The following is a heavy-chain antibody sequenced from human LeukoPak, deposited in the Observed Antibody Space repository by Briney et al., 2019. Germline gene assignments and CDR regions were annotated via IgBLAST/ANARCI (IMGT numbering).Heavy chain of an antibody. J-gene: IGHJ4*02. CDR2: IYYSGST. D-gene: IGHD3-9*01. Sequence: PSETLSLTCTVSGGPISSSSYYWGWIRQPPGQGLEWIGSIYYSGSTYYNPSLKSRVTISVDTSKNQFSLKLSSVTAADTAVYYCARGSGVLRYFDWLLFFDYWGQGTLVTVSS. CDR3: ARGSGVLRYFDWLLFFDY. V-gene: IGHV4-39*01. CDR1: GGPISSSSYY.